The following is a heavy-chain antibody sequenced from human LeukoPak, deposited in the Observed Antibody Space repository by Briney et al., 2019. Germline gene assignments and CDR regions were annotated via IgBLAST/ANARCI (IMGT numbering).Heavy chain of an antibody. D-gene: IGHD3/OR15-3a*01. CDR3: ARDGDWNYFDY. CDR1: GDSISSYY. V-gene: IGHV4-59*01. CDR2: IYYSGST. Sequence: SETLSLTCTVSGDSISSYYWGWIRQPPGKGLEWIGYIYYSGSTNYNPSLKSRVTISVDTSKNQFSLKLSSVTAADTAVYYCARDGDWNYFDYWGQGTLVTVSS. J-gene: IGHJ4*02.